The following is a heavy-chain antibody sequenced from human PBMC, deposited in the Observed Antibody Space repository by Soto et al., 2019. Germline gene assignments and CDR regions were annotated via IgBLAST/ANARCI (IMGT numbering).Heavy chain of an antibody. CDR1: GGTVSSYA. CDR2: IIPIFGTA. J-gene: IGHJ4*02. CDR3: ARGTPNYDILTGYPDC. Sequence: QVQLVQSGAEVKKPGSSVKVSCTASGGTVSSYAISWVRQAPGQGLEWMGGIIPIFGTANYAQKFQGRVTITADESTSTAYMELSSLRSEDTAVYYCARGTPNYDILTGYPDCWGQGTLVTVSS. D-gene: IGHD3-9*01. V-gene: IGHV1-69*01.